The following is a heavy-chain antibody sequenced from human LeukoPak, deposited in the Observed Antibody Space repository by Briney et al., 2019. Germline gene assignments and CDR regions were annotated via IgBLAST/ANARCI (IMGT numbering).Heavy chain of an antibody. CDR1: GFTFDDYA. CDR3: ARDFPTITSWYYFDY. V-gene: IGHV3-9*01. CDR2: ISWNSGSI. D-gene: IGHD2-2*01. J-gene: IGHJ4*02. Sequence: GRSLRLSCAASGFTFDDYAMHWVRQAPGKGLEWVSGISWNSGSIGYADSVKGRFTISRDNAKNSLYLQMSSLRAEDTAVYYCARDFPTITSWYYFDYWGQGALVVVSS.